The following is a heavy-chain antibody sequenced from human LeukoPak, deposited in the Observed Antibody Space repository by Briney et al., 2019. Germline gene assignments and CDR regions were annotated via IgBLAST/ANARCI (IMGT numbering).Heavy chain of an antibody. CDR2: ISSSSSYI. CDR1: GFTFSSYS. D-gene: IGHD2-15*01. J-gene: IGHJ4*02. CDR3: ARVEIGYCSGGSCYYFDY. V-gene: IGHV3-21*01. Sequence: GGSLRLSCAASGFTFSSYSMNWVRQAPGKGLEWVSSISSSSSYIYYADSVKGRFTISRDNAKNSLYLQMNSLRAEDTAVYYCARVEIGYCSGGSCYYFDYWGQGTLVTVSS.